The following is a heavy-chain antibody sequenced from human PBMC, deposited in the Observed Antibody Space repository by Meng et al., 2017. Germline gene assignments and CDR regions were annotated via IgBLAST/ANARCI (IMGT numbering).Heavy chain of an antibody. CDR3: ARAVYCSGGACFRSNWFDP. Sequence: GGGVVQPGRYLRLSCAESGFTLSSYGIHWVRQAPGKGLEWVAVIWHDGSNLVYADSVKGRFTISRDNSKNTLYLLVNSLRAEDTAVYYCARAVYCSGGACFRSNWFDPWGQGTLVTVSS. V-gene: IGHV3-33*01. CDR1: GFTLSSYG. CDR2: IWHDGSNL. J-gene: IGHJ5*02. D-gene: IGHD2-15*01.